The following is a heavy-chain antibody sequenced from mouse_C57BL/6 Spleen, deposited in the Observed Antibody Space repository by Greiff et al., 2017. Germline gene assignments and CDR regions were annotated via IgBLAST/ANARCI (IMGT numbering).Heavy chain of an antibody. D-gene: IGHD1-1*01. CDR1: GYTFTSYW. J-gene: IGHJ2*01. V-gene: IGHV1-53*01. CDR2: INPSNGGT. Sequence: QVQLQQPGTELVKPGASVKLSCKASGYTFTSYWMHWVKQRPGQGLEWIGNINPSNGGTHYNEKFKSKATLTVDQSSSTASMQLSSPTCEDSAVYFCARGEYCYGSGDYFDYWGQGTTVTVSS. CDR3: ARGEYCYGSGDYFDY.